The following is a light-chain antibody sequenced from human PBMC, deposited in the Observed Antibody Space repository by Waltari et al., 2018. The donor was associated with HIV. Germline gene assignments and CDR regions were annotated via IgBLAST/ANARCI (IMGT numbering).Light chain of an antibody. J-gene: IGLJ2*01. CDR2: EVS. CDR3: SSYAGSNNVV. Sequence: QSALTQPPSASGSPGQSVTISCTGTSSDVGGYKSVSWYQPHPGKAPQVMIYEVSKRPSGVPDRFSGSKSGNTASLTVSGLQAEDEADYYCSSYAGSNNVVFGGGTKLTVL. CDR1: SSDVGGYKS. V-gene: IGLV2-8*01.